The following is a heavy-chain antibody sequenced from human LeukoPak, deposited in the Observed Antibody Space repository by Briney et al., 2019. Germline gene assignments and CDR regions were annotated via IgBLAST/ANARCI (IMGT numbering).Heavy chain of an antibody. J-gene: IGHJ3*02. CDR1: GFTFDDYA. V-gene: IGHV3-9*01. CDR2: ISWNSGSI. CDR3: AKGIRVVRGVIITPDAFDI. Sequence: GRSLRLSCAASGFTFDDYAMHWVRHAPGKGLEWVSGISWNSGSIGYADSVKGRFTISRDNAKNSLYLQMNSLRAEDTALYYCAKGIRVVRGVIITPDAFDIWGQGTMVTVSS. D-gene: IGHD3-10*01.